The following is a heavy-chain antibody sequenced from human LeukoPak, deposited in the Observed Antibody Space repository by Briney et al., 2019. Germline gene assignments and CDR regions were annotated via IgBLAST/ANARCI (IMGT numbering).Heavy chain of an antibody. CDR2: IKQDGSEK. CDR3: ARVRYYDSPWFDP. V-gene: IGHV3-7*01. D-gene: IGHD3-22*01. CDR1: GFTFSSYW. Sequence: GGSLRLSCAASGFTFSSYWMSWVRQAPGKGLEWVANIKQDGSEKYYVDSVKGRFTISRDNAKNSLYLQMNSLRAEDTAVYYCARVRYYDSPWFDPWGQGTLVTVSS. J-gene: IGHJ5*02.